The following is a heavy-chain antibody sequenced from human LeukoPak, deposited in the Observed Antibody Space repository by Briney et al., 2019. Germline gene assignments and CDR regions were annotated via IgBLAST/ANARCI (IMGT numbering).Heavy chain of an antibody. V-gene: IGHV3-49*03. CDR3: TRAQDFDWLLSSFDY. J-gene: IGHJ4*02. Sequence: GGSLRLSCTASGFTFGDYAMSWFRQAPGKGLEWVGFIRSKAYGGTTEYAASVKGRFTISRDDSKSIAYLQMNSLKTEDTAVYYCTRAQDFDWLLSSFDYWGQGTLDTVSS. D-gene: IGHD3-9*01. CDR2: IRSKAYGGTT. CDR1: GFTFGDYA.